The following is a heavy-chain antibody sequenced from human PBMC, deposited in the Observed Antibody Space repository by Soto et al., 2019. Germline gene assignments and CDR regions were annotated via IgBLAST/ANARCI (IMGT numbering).Heavy chain of an antibody. Sequence: SETLSLTCTVSRGSISSGDYYWSWIRQPPGKGLEWIGYIYYSGSTYYNPSLKSRVTISVDTSKNQFSLKLSSVTAADTAVYYCARVPGYSSPYYGMDVWGQGTTVTVSS. D-gene: IGHD6-13*01. J-gene: IGHJ6*02. CDR2: IYYSGST. CDR1: RGSISSGDYY. CDR3: ARVPGYSSPYYGMDV. V-gene: IGHV4-30-4*01.